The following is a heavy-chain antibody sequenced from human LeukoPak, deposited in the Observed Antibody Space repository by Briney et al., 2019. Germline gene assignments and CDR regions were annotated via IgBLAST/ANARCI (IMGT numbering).Heavy chain of an antibody. J-gene: IGHJ6*03. CDR2: ISAYNGNT. V-gene: IGHV1-18*01. CDR3: ARRGPSLIVGACYYYYMDV. Sequence: GASVKVSCKASGYTFTSYGISWVRQAPGQGLEWMGWISAYNGNTNYAQKLQGRVTMTTDTSTSTAYMELRSLRSDDTAVYYCARRGPSLIVGACYYYYMDVWGKGTTVTVSS. CDR1: GYTFTSYG. D-gene: IGHD1-26*01.